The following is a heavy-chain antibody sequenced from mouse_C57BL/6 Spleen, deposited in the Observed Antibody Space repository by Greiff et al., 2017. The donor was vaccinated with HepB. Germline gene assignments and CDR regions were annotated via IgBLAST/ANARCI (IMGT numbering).Heavy chain of an antibody. Sequence: QVQLQQPGAELVKPGASVKMSCKASGYTFTSYWITWVKQRPGQGLEWIGDIYPGSGSTYYNEKFKSKATLTVESSSSTAYLQLSSLTSEDSAVYYGARRYYGSRYDYYAMEYWGQGTSVTVSS. CDR1: GYTFTSYW. V-gene: IGHV1-55*01. D-gene: IGHD1-1*01. CDR2: IYPGSGST. J-gene: IGHJ4*01. CDR3: ARRYYGSRYDYYAMEY.